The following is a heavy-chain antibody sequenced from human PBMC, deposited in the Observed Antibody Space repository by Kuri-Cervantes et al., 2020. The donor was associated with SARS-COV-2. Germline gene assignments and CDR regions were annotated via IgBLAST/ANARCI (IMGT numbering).Heavy chain of an antibody. V-gene: IGHV6-1*01. D-gene: IGHD2-21*01. CDR1: GDSVSSNSAA. Sequence: SQTLSLTCAISGDSVSSNSAAWNWIRQSPSRGLEWLGRTYYRSKWYNDYAVSVKSRITINPDTSKNQFSLQLNSATPEDTAVYYCAREEIYCGGDCYYFDYWGQGTLVTVSS. J-gene: IGHJ4*02. CDR2: TYYRSKWYN. CDR3: AREEIYCGGDCYYFDY.